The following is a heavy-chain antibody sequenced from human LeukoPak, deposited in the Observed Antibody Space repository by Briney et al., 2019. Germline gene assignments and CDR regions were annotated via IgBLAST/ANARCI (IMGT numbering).Heavy chain of an antibody. Sequence: PGGSLRLSCAASGFTFSTYSMNWVRQAPGKGLEWVSYISSSSSTIYYADSVKGRFTISRDNSKNTLYLQMNSLRAEDTAAYYCARDGELELLGNFDYWGQGTLVTVSS. J-gene: IGHJ4*02. V-gene: IGHV3-48*01. CDR2: ISSSSSTI. CDR3: ARDGELELLGNFDY. D-gene: IGHD1-7*01. CDR1: GFTFSTYS.